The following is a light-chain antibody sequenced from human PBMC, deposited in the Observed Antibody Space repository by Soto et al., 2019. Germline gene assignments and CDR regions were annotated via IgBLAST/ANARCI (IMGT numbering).Light chain of an antibody. Sequence: DIQMTQSPSSLSASVGDRVTINCRASQTISRDLTWYQQKPGKAPNLLIFGASTLQPGVPPRFSGSGPGTDFTLIISNLQPEDFATYFCQQSYSTPWTFGQGTK. CDR1: QTISRD. J-gene: IGKJ1*01. CDR2: GAS. V-gene: IGKV1-39*01. CDR3: QQSYSTPWT.